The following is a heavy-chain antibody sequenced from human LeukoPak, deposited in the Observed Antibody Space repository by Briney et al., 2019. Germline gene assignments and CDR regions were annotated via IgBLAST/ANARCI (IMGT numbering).Heavy chain of an antibody. CDR1: GFTFTSVA. CDR2: ISYDGSNR. D-gene: IGHD2-15*01. V-gene: IGHV3-30-3*01. Sequence: PGGSLRLACAASGFTFTSVAMHWGRQAPGKGLEWVAFISYDGSNRYCGDSVKGRFTISRDNSKNTLYLQMNSLRAEDTAVYYCARDSIHDPEWWYRGQGTLVTVSS. CDR3: ARDSIHDPEWWY. J-gene: IGHJ4*02.